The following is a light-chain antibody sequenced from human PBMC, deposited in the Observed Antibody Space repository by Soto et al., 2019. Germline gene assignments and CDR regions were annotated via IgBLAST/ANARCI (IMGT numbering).Light chain of an antibody. CDR2: EVS. V-gene: IGLV2-8*01. J-gene: IGLJ1*01. CDR3: SSYAGSNNPYV. Sequence: QSVLTQPPSASGSPGQSVTISCTGTSSDVGGYNYVSWYQQHPGKTPKLMLYEVSKRPSGVPDRFSGSKSGNTASLTVSGLQAEDEADYYCSSYAGSNNPYVFGTGTKLTVL. CDR1: SSDVGGYNY.